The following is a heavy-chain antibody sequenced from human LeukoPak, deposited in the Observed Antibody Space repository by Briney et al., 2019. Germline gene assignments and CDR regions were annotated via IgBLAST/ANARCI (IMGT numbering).Heavy chain of an antibody. CDR3: ARGVAVLLVFGELWD. Sequence: ASVKVSCKASGYTFTSYYMHCVRHAPGQGLECMGLINPSGGSTSYAQKFQGRVTMTRDTSTSTVYMELSSLRSEDTAVYYCARGVAVLLVFGELWDWGQGTLGTVSS. V-gene: IGHV1-46*01. D-gene: IGHD3-10*01. CDR1: GYTFTSYY. J-gene: IGHJ4*02. CDR2: INPSGGST.